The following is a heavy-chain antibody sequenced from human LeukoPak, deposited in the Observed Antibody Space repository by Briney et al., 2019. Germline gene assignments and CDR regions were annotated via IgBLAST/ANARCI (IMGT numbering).Heavy chain of an antibody. J-gene: IGHJ5*02. CDR1: GGSFSGYY. CDR3: ARGVPFKIFGVVTPGRFDP. D-gene: IGHD3-3*01. V-gene: IGHV4-34*01. CDR2: IYYSGST. Sequence: SETLSLTCAVYGGSFSGYYWSWIRQPPGKGLEWIGSIYYSGSTYYNPSLKSRVTISVDTSKNQFSLKLSSVTAADTAVYYCARGVPFKIFGVVTPGRFDPWGQGTLVTVSS.